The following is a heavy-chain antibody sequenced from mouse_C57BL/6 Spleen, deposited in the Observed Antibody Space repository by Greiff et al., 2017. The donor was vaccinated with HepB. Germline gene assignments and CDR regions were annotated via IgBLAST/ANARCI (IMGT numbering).Heavy chain of an antibody. CDR3: ARDGLEGYYAMDY. J-gene: IGHJ4*01. V-gene: IGHV5-16*01. D-gene: IGHD2-4*01. CDR2: INYDGSST. Sequence: EVQRVESEGGLVQPGSSMKLSCTASGFTFSDYYMAWVRQVPEKGLEWVANINYDGSSTYYLDSLKSRFIISRDNAKNILYLQMSSLKSEDTATYYCARDGLEGYYAMDYWGQGTSVTVSS. CDR1: GFTFSDYY.